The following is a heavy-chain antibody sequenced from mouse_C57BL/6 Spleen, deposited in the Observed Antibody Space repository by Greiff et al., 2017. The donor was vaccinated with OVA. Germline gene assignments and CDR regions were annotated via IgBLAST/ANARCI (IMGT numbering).Heavy chain of an antibody. Sequence: QVQLKQPGAELVRPGSSVKLSCKASGYTFTSYWMHWVKQRPIQGLEWIGNIDPSDSETHYNQKFKDKATLTVDKSSSTAYMQLSSLTSEDSAVYYCARGGNYYGSSYHYAMDYWGQGTSVTVSS. CDR3: ARGGNYYGSSYHYAMDY. J-gene: IGHJ4*01. V-gene: IGHV1-52*01. D-gene: IGHD1-1*01. CDR2: IDPSDSET. CDR1: GYTFTSYW.